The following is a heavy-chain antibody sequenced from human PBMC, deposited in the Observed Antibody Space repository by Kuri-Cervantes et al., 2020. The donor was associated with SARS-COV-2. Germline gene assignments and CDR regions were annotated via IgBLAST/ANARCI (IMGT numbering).Heavy chain of an antibody. CDR2: INPNSGGT. V-gene: IGHV1-2*04. J-gene: IGHJ3*02. CDR1: GYALTDYY. Sequence: ASVKVSCKASGYALTDYYIHWVRQAPGQGLEWMGWINPNSGGTNYAQKFQGWVTMTRDTSISTVYMELSRLRSDDTAVYYCARGPSWGYFWGTYRGGWDTFDIWGQGTMVTVS. D-gene: IGHD3-16*02. CDR3: ARGPSWGYFWGTYRGGWDTFDI.